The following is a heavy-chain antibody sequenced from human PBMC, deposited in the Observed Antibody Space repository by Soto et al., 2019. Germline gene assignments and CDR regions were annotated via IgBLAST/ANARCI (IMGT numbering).Heavy chain of an antibody. Sequence: GASVELSCRASGYTFTSYAMHWVRQAPGQRLEWMGWINAGNGNTKYSQKFQGRVTITRDTSASTAYMELSSLRSEDTAVYYCGRDRGSRGWYGNWGQGTLVTSPQ. CDR2: INAGNGNT. CDR3: GRDRGSRGWYGN. D-gene: IGHD6-19*01. J-gene: IGHJ4*02. CDR1: GYTFTSYA. V-gene: IGHV1-3*01.